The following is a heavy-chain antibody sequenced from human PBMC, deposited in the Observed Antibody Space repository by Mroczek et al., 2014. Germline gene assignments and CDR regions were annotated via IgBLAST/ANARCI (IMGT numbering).Heavy chain of an antibody. V-gene: IGHV3-21*01. CDR3: ANNWSPGIVVMVGGAYEM. Sequence: ESGGGLVKPGGSLRLSCAASGLTLSSYTMNWVRQAPGKRLEWVSSISSSSKYIYYADSVKGRFTISRDNAKKSLYLQMSSLRAEDTAVYYCANNWSPGIVVMVGGAYEMWGRGTMVTVSS. J-gene: IGHJ3*02. D-gene: IGHD2-8*01. CDR2: ISSSSKYI. CDR1: GLTLSSYT.